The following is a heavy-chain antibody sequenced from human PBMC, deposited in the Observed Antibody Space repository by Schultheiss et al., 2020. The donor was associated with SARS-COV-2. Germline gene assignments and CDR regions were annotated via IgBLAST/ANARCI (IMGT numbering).Heavy chain of an antibody. CDR1: GFTVSSNY. CDR3: AKEKSNGVAPGCY. D-gene: IGHD2-8*01. CDR2: ISGTGTTK. V-gene: IGHV3-11*01. J-gene: IGHJ4*02. Sequence: GGSLRLSCAASGFTVSSNYMSWVRQAPGKGLEWVSYISGTGTTKYYADSVKGRFTISRDNAKNSLYLQMNSLRAEDTAVYYCAKEKSNGVAPGCYWGQGTLVTVSS.